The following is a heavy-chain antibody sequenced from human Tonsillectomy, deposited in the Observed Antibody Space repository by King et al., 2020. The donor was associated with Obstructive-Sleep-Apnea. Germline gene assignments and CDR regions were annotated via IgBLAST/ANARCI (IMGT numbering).Heavy chain of an antibody. CDR3: AKDVDTGGYNGMDV. J-gene: IGHJ6*02. CDR1: GFTFDDYA. V-gene: IGHV3-43D*03. CDR2: ISWDGDST. D-gene: IGHD5-18*01. Sequence: VQLVESGGVVVQPGGSLRLSCAASGFTFDDYAMHWVRQAPGKGLEWVSLISWDGDSTYYADSVKGRFIISRDNSKNSLYLQMNSLRAEDTALYYCAKDVDTGGYNGMDVWGPGTTVT.